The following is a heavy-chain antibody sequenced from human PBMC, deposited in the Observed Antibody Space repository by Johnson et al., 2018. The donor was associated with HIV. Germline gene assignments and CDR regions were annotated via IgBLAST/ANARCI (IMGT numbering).Heavy chain of an antibody. Sequence: VQLVESGGGMVQPGGSLRLSCAASGLTVSTNYMSWVRQAPGRGLEWVAVISFDGSTIYYANSVEGRFTISRDNSRDTLSLQMNSLRVEDTAVYYCARAPEVRGVDAFDIWGQGTVVTVSS. CDR2: ISFDGSTI. CDR1: GLTVSTNY. CDR3: ARAPEVRGVDAFDI. J-gene: IGHJ3*02. V-gene: IGHV3-30-3*01. D-gene: IGHD3-10*01.